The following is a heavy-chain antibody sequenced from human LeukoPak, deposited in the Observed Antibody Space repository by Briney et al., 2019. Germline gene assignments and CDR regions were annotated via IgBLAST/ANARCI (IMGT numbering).Heavy chain of an antibody. Sequence: GGCLRLSCAASGYTFSSYEMNWVRQAPGKGLEWVSYISSSGSTIYYADSVKGRFTISRDNAKNSLYLQMNSLRAEDTAVYYCASEVVGARNTYWGQGTLVTVSS. CDR3: ASEVVGARNTY. V-gene: IGHV3-48*03. CDR1: GYTFSSYE. D-gene: IGHD1-26*01. CDR2: ISSSGSTI. J-gene: IGHJ4*02.